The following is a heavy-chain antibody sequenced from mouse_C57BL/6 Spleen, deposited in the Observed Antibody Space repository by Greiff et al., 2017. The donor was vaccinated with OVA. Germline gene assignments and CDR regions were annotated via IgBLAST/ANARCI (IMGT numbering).Heavy chain of an antibody. J-gene: IGHJ3*01. Sequence: EVMLVESGGDLVKPGGSLKLSCAASGFTFSSYGMSWVRQTPDKRLEWVATISSGGSYTYYPDSVKGRSPFSRDNATNTLYLQMSSLKSEDTAMDYCARRGSGFAYWGQGTLVTVSA. V-gene: IGHV5-6*02. CDR2: ISSGGSYT. CDR1: GFTFSSYG. CDR3: ARRGSGFAY.